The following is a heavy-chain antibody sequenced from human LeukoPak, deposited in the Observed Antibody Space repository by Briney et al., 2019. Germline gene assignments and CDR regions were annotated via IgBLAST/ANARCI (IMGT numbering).Heavy chain of an antibody. J-gene: IGHJ4*02. CDR1: GGSISSNNYY. CDR3: AIESVYYYESSGVH. CDR2: IYTTGST. V-gene: IGHV4-61*09. D-gene: IGHD3-22*01. Sequence: KPSETLSLTCTVSGGSISSNNYYWTWIRQPAGKGLEWIGHIYTTGSTNYNPSLRSRVTISVDMSKNQFSLNLSSETAADTAVYYCAIESVYYYESSGVHWGQGTLVTVSA.